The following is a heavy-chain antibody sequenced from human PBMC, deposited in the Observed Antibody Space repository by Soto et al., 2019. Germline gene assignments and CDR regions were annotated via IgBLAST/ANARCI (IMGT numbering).Heavy chain of an antibody. Sequence: QVQLVQYGAEVKKPGASVKVSCKASGYTFTGYYMHWVRQAPGQGLEWMGWINPNSGDTQYAQKFQGRVTMTRDTSISTAYMELSRLTSDDTAVFYCARPTLERLFGYWGQGTLVTVSS. CDR3: ARPTLERLFGY. D-gene: IGHD1-1*01. CDR2: INPNSGDT. V-gene: IGHV1-2*02. J-gene: IGHJ4*02. CDR1: GYTFTGYY.